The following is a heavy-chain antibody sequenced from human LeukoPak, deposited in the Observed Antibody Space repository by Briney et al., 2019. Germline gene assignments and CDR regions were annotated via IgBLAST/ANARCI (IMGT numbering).Heavy chain of an antibody. Sequence: PSEALSLTCTVSGGSISSYYWSWIRQPPGKGLEWIGYIYYSGSTNYNPSLKSRVTISVDTSKNQFSLKLSSVTAADTAVYYCARNGPAYYDSSGSRIGAFDIWGQGTMATVSS. CDR3: ARNGPAYYDSSGSRIGAFDI. CDR1: GGSISSYY. D-gene: IGHD3-22*01. CDR2: IYYSGST. J-gene: IGHJ3*02. V-gene: IGHV4-59*01.